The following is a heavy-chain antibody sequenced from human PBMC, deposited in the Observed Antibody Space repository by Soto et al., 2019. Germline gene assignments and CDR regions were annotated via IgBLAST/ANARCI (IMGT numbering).Heavy chain of an antibody. CDR1: GFTFSSYG. Sequence: GESLRLSCAASGFTFSSYGMHWVRPAPGKGLEWVAVISYDGSNKYYADSVKGRFTISRDNSKNTLYLQMNSLRAEDTAVYYCAKDGYDSSGFQDYYYYYGMDVWGQGTTVTVSS. V-gene: IGHV3-30*18. J-gene: IGHJ6*02. CDR2: ISYDGSNK. CDR3: AKDGYDSSGFQDYYYYYGMDV. D-gene: IGHD3-22*01.